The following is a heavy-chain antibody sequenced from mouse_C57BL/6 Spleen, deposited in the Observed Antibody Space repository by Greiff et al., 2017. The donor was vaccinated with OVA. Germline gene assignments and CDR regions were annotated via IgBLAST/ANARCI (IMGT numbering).Heavy chain of an antibody. CDR1: GFTFSDYG. D-gene: IGHD2-4*01. Sequence: EVKLMESGGGLVKPGGSLKLSCAASGFTFSDYGMHWVRQAPEKGLEWVAYISSGSSTIYYADTVKGRFTISRDNAKNTLFLQMTSLRSEDTAMYYCARDDYVGTWFAYWGQGTLVTVSA. J-gene: IGHJ3*01. CDR3: ARDDYVGTWFAY. V-gene: IGHV5-17*01. CDR2: ISSGSSTI.